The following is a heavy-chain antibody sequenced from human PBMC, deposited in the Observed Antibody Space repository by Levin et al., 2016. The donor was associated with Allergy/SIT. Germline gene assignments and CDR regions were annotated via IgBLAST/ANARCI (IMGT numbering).Heavy chain of an antibody. Sequence: VRQMPGKGLEWVANIKQDGSEKYYVDSVKGRFTISRDNAKNSLYLQMNSLRAEDTAVYYCARDPFPYYDILTGPRGGWFDPWGQGTLVTVSS. CDR2: IKQDGSEK. CDR3: ARDPFPYYDILTGPRGGWFDP. V-gene: IGHV3-7*05. J-gene: IGHJ5*02. D-gene: IGHD3-9*01.